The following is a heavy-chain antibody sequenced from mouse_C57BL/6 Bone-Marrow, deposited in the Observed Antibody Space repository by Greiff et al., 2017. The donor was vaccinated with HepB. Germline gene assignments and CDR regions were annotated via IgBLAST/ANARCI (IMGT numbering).Heavy chain of an antibody. V-gene: IGHV1-82*01. CDR2: IYPGDGDT. CDR3: ARGRGYYYGSRVYNFDY. CDR1: GYAFSSSW. D-gene: IGHD1-1*01. Sequence: VQLQQSGPELVKPGASVKISCKASGYAFSSSWMNWVKQRPGKGLEWIGRIYPGDGDTNYTGKFKGKATLTADKSSSTAYMQLSSLTSEDSAVYFCARGRGYYYGSRVYNFDYWGQGTTLTVSS. J-gene: IGHJ2*01.